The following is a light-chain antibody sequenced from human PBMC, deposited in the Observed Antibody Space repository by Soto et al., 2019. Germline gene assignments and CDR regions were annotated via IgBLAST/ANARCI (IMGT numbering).Light chain of an antibody. CDR2: GTS. V-gene: IGKV3-20*01. CDR1: QSISNDH. J-gene: IGKJ4*01. CDR3: QYYGSSVT. Sequence: EIVVTQSPGTLSLSPGERATLSCRASQSISNDHLARYQQKPGQAPRLLIYGTSNRATGGIADRFSGSGSGTDFTLTISRLEPEDFAVYYCQYYGSSVTFAGGTKVDIK.